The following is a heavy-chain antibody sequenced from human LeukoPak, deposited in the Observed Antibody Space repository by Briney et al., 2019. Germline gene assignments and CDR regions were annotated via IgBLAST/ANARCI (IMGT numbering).Heavy chain of an antibody. CDR3: ARDQGYYYDSSGYYN. CDR1: GGTFSSYA. D-gene: IGHD3-22*01. CDR2: IIPIFGTA. J-gene: IGHJ4*02. V-gene: IGHV1-69*05. Sequence: ASVKVSCKASGGTFSSYAISWVRQAPGQGLEWMGGIIPIFGTANYAQKFQGRVTITTDESTSTAYMEQSSLRSEDTAVYYCARDQGYYYDSSGYYNWGQGTLVTVSS.